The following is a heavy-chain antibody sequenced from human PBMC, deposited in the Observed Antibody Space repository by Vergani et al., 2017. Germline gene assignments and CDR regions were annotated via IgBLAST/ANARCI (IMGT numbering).Heavy chain of an antibody. V-gene: IGHV3-74*01. CDR1: GFTFSSYW. J-gene: IGHJ3*02. CDR2: INSDGSST. CDR3: AYSSGWYRGAFDI. D-gene: IGHD6-19*01. Sequence: EVQLVESGGGLVQPGGSLRLSCAASGFTFSSYWMHWVRQAPGKGLVWVSRINSDGSSTSYADSVKGRFTISRDNAKNTLYLQMNSLRAEDTAVYYCAYSSGWYRGAFDIWGQGTTVTVSS.